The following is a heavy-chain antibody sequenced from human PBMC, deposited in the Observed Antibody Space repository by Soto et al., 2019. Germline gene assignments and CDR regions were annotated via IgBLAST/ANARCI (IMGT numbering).Heavy chain of an antibody. CDR2: INPSGGGT. CDR1: GYTFTTYY. J-gene: IGHJ4*02. V-gene: IGHV1-46*01. Sequence: QVQLMQSGAEVKKPGASLKVSCKASGYTFTTYYMHWVRQAPGQGLEWMGIINPSGGGTNYAQKFQGSVTMTRDTCRSTVYMQLSRLRSEVTAVYECAREGRGQQRSRNFDFWGQGTLLTVSS. D-gene: IGHD6-13*01. CDR3: AREGRGQQRSRNFDF.